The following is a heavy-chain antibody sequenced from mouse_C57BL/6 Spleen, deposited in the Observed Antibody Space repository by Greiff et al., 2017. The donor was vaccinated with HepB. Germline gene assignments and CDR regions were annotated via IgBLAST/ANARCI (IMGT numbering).Heavy chain of an antibody. Sequence: EVQLQESGPGMVKPSQSLSLTCTVPGYSITSGYDWHWIRHFPGNKLEWMGYISYSGSTNYNPSLKSRISITHDTSKNHFFLKLNSVTTEDTATYYCARGGANYYGSSYSYYFDYWGQGTTLTVSS. V-gene: IGHV3-1*01. J-gene: IGHJ2*01. CDR3: ARGGANYYGSSYSYYFDY. D-gene: IGHD1-1*01. CDR1: GYSITSGYD. CDR2: ISYSGST.